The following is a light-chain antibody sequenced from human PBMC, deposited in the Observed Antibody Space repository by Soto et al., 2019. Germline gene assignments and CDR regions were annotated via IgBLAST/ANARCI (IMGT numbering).Light chain of an antibody. V-gene: IGKV3-11*01. J-gene: IGKJ4*01. CDR1: QSVSVN. CDR3: QERNRWPRGT. CDR2: TAF. Sequence: EVVLPQSPAILSLSPGERATLFCRASQSVSVNFAWYQQKPGQPPRPLIHTAFDKAPGIPARFSASGSGTDFTLTISSLEPEDFAVYFCQERNRWPRGTFGAGTKVEIK.